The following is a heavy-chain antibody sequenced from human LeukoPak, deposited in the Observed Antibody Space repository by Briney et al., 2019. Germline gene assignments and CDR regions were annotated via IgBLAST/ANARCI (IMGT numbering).Heavy chain of an antibody. CDR2: IKEDGSEK. Sequence: GGSLRLSCAASGFTSSSHWMSWVRQAPGKGLEWVANIKEDGSEKYYGDSVKGRFTISRDNAKKSLYLQMNSLRAEDTAVYSCARVGSGEGMDWGQGTLVTVSS. CDR3: ARVGSGEGMD. D-gene: IGHD6-19*01. CDR1: GFTSSSHW. V-gene: IGHV3-7*01. J-gene: IGHJ4*02.